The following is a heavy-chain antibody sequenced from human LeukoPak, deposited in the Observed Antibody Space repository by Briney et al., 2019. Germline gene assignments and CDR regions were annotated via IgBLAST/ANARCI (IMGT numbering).Heavy chain of an antibody. J-gene: IGHJ4*02. CDR3: ARDSVTGFDY. Sequence: GGSLRLSCAASGFTLSDYAMHWVRQAPSRGLEWVALISYPRSYHYYVDSVKGRFTISRDDSKNTFYLQMNSLRAEDTAVYYCARDSVTGFDYWGQGTLVTVSS. D-gene: IGHD6-19*01. CDR1: GFTLSDYA. V-gene: IGHV3-30-3*01. CDR2: ISYPRSYH.